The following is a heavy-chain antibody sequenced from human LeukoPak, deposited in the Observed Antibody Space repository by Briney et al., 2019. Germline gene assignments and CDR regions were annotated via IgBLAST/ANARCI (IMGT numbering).Heavy chain of an antibody. CDR1: GYTFTGYY. CDR2: INPSGGST. V-gene: IGHV1-46*01. Sequence: ASVKVSCKASGYTFTGYYMHWVRQAPGQGLEWMGIINPSGGSTSYAQKFQGRVTMTRDMSTSTVYMELSSLRSEDTAVYYCARDRNGDHIFDYWGQGTLVTVSS. D-gene: IGHD4-17*01. CDR3: ARDRNGDHIFDY. J-gene: IGHJ4*02.